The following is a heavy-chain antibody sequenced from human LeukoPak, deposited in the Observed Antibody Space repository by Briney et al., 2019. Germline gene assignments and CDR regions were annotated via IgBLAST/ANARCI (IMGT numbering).Heavy chain of an antibody. CDR3: AGDYYDNSGRFDY. V-gene: IGHV3-48*03. D-gene: IGHD3-22*01. J-gene: IGHJ4*02. CDR1: GFTFSSYE. Sequence: PGGSLRLSCAASGFTFSSYEMNWVRQVPGKGLEWVSYISGSGSTIYYADSVKGRFAISRDNAKNSLYLQMNSLRAEDTAVYYCAGDYYDNSGRFDYWGQGTLVTVSS. CDR2: ISGSGSTI.